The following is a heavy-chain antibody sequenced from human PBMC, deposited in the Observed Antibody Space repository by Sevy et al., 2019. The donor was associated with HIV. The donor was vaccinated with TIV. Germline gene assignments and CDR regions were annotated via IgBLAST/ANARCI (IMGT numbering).Heavy chain of an antibody. Sequence: GGSLRLSCAASGFTFSNAWMSWVRQAPGKGLEWVGRIKSKTDGGTTDYAAPVKGRFTISRDDSKNTQYLQMNSLKTEDTAVYYCTTDLSWYYSGSGTNRLHRPGRYYMDVWGKGTTVTVSS. CDR3: TTDLSWYYSGSGTNRLHRPGRYYMDV. CDR1: GFTFSNAW. CDR2: IKSKTDGGTT. J-gene: IGHJ6*03. V-gene: IGHV3-15*01. D-gene: IGHD3-10*01.